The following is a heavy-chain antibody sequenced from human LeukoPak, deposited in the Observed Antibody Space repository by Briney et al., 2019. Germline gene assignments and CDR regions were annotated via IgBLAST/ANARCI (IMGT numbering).Heavy chain of an antibody. V-gene: IGHV4-61*02. CDR1: GGSVSSGTYY. CDR3: ARGGGYYFDTEDY. Sequence: PSQTLSLTCSVSGGSVSSGTYYWSWIRQSAGKGLEGIGPISTSGNTNYNPSVRRRVTISLDTSKNQFSLKLTSVTAADTALYYCARGGGYYFDTEDYWGQGTLVTVSS. CDR2: ISTSGNT. D-gene: IGHD3-22*01. J-gene: IGHJ4*02.